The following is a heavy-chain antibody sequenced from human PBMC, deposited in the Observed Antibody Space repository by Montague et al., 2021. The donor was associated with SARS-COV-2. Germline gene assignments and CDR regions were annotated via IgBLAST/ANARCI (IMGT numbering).Heavy chain of an antibody. J-gene: IGHJ4*02. Sequence: SETLSLTCTVSGASISGSGSSFYWAWIRQSPGKGLEWIATIHHSWRLYSNPSLKSRVTISVDTSKNQFSLKVRSIIAADTGVYYCARHDDWMVWTGELTELDRWGQGTLVSVSS. CDR1: GASISGSGSSFY. CDR2: IHHSWRL. CDR3: ARHDDWMVWTGELTELDR. D-gene: IGHD3-10*01. V-gene: IGHV4-39*01.